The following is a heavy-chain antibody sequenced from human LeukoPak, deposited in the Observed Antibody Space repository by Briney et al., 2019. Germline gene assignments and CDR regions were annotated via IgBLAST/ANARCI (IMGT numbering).Heavy chain of an antibody. CDR3: ARGRSQYSYGRYNWFDP. CDR2: IYYSGST. J-gene: IGHJ5*02. Sequence: SETLSLTCTVSGGSISSYYWSWIRQPPGKGLEWIGYIYYSGSTNYNPSLKSRVTISVDTSKNQFSLKLSSVTAADTAVYYCARGRSQYSYGRYNWFDPWGQGTLVTVSS. D-gene: IGHD5-18*01. CDR1: GGSISSYY. V-gene: IGHV4-59*12.